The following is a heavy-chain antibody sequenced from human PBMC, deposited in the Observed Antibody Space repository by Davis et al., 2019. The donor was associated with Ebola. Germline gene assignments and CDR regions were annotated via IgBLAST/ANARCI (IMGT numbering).Heavy chain of an antibody. CDR1: GNSFTSHW. V-gene: IGHV5-51*01. CDR3: ARMGKSYYDSLWDY. D-gene: IGHD3-10*01. J-gene: IGHJ4*02. CDR2: IYTGDSDT. Sequence: KVSCKDSGNSFTSHWIGWVRQMPGEGLEWMGLIYTGDSDTRYSPSFRGQVTISADKSFSTAYLQWSGLKASDTAMYYCARMGKSYYDSLWDYWGQGTLVTVSS.